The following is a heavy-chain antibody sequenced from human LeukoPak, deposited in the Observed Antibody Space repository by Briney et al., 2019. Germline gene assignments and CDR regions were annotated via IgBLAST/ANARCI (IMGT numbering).Heavy chain of an antibody. CDR3: AHRKVVSGIWDWFDP. CDR1: GFSLSTSGVG. V-gene: IGHV2-5*02. J-gene: IGHJ5*02. CDR2: IYWDDDK. D-gene: IGHD6-19*01. Sequence: SGPTLAKPTQTLMLTCTFSGFSLSTSGVGVGWIRQPPGKALGWLALIYWDDDKRYSPSLKSRLTITKDTSKNQVVLTMTNMDPVDTATYYCAHRKVVSGIWDWFDPWGQGTLVTVSS.